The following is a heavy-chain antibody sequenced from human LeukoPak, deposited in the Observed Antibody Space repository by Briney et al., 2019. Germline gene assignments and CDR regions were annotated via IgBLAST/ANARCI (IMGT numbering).Heavy chain of an antibody. CDR2: IYTSGST. CDR3: ARHRQGYYGSGNWFDP. CDR1: GGSMSSYY. Sequence: SETLSLTCTVSGGSMSSYYWSWIRQPAGKGLEWIGRIYTSGSTNYNPSLKSRIAMSVDTSKNQFSLKLSSVTAADTAVYYCARHRQGYYGSGNWFDPWGQGTLATVSS. V-gene: IGHV4-4*07. J-gene: IGHJ5*02. D-gene: IGHD3-10*01.